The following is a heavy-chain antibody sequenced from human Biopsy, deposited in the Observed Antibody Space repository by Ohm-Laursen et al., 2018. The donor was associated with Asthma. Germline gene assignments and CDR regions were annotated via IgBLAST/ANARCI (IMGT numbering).Heavy chain of an antibody. V-gene: IGHV3-53*05. CDR3: AKRRGYSGHDNDY. CDR1: GFTVGRDH. CDR2: TYSGGTS. J-gene: IGHJ4*02. D-gene: IGHD5-12*01. Sequence: SLRLSCAASGFTVGRDHMFWVRQAPGKGLEWVSVTYSGGTSDTADSVRGRFTISRDNSKNTLYLQMNSLRTEDTAVYYCAKRRGYSGHDNDYWGQGTLVIVSS.